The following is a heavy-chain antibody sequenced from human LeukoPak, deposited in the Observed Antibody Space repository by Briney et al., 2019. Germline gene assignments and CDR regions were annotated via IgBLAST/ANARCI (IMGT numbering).Heavy chain of an antibody. CDR2: ISAYNGNT. V-gene: IGHV1-18*01. Sequence: GESLKISCKGSGYRFTSYGISWVRQAPGQGLEWMGWISAYNGNTNYAQKLQGRVTMTTDTSTSTAYMELRSLRSDDTAVYYCARIKIGDFWSGFQDHPIDYWGQGTLVTVSS. CDR3: ARIKIGDFWSGFQDHPIDY. J-gene: IGHJ4*02. CDR1: GYRFTSYG. D-gene: IGHD3-3*01.